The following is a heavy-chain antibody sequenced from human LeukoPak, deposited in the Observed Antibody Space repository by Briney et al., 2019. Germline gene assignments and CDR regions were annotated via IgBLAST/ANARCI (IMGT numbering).Heavy chain of an antibody. CDR3: ARLSGSGTWDGNEVDY. CDR2: INPNSGDT. J-gene: IGHJ4*02. Sequence: GASVKVSCKASGYTFTDYYMHWVRRAPGQGLEWMGWINPNSGDTNYAQKFQGSVTMTRDKSSSTAYMELGRLRSDDTAFYYCARLSGSGTWDGNEVDYWGQGTLVTVSS. D-gene: IGHD3-10*01. V-gene: IGHV1-2*04. CDR1: GYTFTDYY.